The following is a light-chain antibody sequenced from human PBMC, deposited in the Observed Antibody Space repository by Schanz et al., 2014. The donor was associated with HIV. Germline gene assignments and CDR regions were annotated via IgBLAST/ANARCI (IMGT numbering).Light chain of an antibody. CDR1: NSDIGAYNY. V-gene: IGLV2-14*03. J-gene: IGLJ2*01. Sequence: QSALTQPASVSGSPGQSIAISCTGTNSDIGAYNYVSWYQQHPDKAPKLIIYDVNNRPSGVSNRFSGSKSGNTASLTISGLQAEDEADYYCQSYDSSLSSVVFGGGTKLTVL. CDR2: DVN. CDR3: QSYDSSLSSVV.